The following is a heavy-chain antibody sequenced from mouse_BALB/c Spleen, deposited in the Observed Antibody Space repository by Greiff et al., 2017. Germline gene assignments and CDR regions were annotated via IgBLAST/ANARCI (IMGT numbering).Heavy chain of an antibody. Sequence: EVKLVESGGGLVKPGGSLKLSCAASGFTFSSYAMSWVRQTPEKRLEWVASISSGGSTYYPDSVKGRFTISRDNARNILYLQMSSLRSEDTAMYYCARNYGYDYAMDYWGQGTSVTVSS. J-gene: IGHJ4*01. CDR3: ARNYGYDYAMDY. CDR1: GFTFSSYA. D-gene: IGHD1-2*01. V-gene: IGHV5-6-5*01. CDR2: ISSGGST.